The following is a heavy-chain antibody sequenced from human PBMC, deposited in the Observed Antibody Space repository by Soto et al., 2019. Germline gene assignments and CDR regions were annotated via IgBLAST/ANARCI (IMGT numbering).Heavy chain of an antibody. D-gene: IGHD3-10*01. Sequence: QVQLVQSGAELKKPGASVKVSFKASGYTLSNYDMNWVRQATGQGPEWIGWVNPNNGDTGYAQKFQGRVTLTTDISTTTAYMELTCLRSEDTAIYYCAKVSRKGSAIDFDYWGQGTLITVSS. CDR3: AKVSRKGSAIDFDY. CDR1: GYTLSNYD. J-gene: IGHJ4*02. V-gene: IGHV1-8*01. CDR2: VNPNNGDT.